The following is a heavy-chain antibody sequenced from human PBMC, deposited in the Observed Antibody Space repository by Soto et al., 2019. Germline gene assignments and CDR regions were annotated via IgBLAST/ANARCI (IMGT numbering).Heavy chain of an antibody. D-gene: IGHD5-12*01. J-gene: IGHJ4*02. Sequence: SVKVSCKASGGTFSSYAISWVRQAPGQGLEWMGGIIPIFGTANYAQKFQGRVTITADESTSTAYMELSSLRSEDTAVYYCARDRVDGYNLGYFGCWGRGNLVTVSS. CDR3: ARDRVDGYNLGYFGC. CDR1: GGTFSSYA. V-gene: IGHV1-69*13. CDR2: IIPIFGTA.